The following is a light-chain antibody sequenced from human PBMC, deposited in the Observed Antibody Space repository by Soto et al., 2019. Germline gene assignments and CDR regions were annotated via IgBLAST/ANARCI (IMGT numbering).Light chain of an antibody. Sequence: EIVLTQSPGTLSLSPGERATLSCRASQSVSSSYLAGYQQKPGQAPRLLIYGASSRATGIPDRFSGSGSGTDFTLTISRLEPEDFAVYYCQQYGSLPFTFGPGTKVDIK. CDR1: QSVSSSY. J-gene: IGKJ3*01. CDR3: QQYGSLPFT. V-gene: IGKV3-20*01. CDR2: GAS.